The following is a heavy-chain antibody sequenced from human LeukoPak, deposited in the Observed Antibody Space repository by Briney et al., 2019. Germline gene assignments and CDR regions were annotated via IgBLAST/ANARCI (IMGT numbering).Heavy chain of an antibody. J-gene: IGHJ3*01. Sequence: GSLRLSCVASGFTFSSYSMNWVRQPPGKGLEWIGSIYYGGSTYYNASLRSRVTTSVDTSKNQFSLKLSSVTAADTAVYYCAKSTYYYDTFVNAFDLWGQGTVVTVSS. CDR2: IYYGGST. CDR3: AKSTYYYDTFVNAFDL. V-gene: IGHV4-39*07. CDR1: GFTFSSYS. D-gene: IGHD3-22*01.